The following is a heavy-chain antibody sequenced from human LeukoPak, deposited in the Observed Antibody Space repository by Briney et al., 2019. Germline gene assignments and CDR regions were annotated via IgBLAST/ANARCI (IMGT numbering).Heavy chain of an antibody. Sequence: ETLSLTCPVAGGSISSGDYYWSWIRQPPGKGLEWIGYIYYSGSTNYNPSLKSRVTISVDTSKNQFFLKLSSVTAADTAVYYCAREGIVGAPYYYYGMDVWGQGTTVTVSS. D-gene: IGHD1-26*01. CDR3: AREGIVGAPYYYYGMDV. CDR2: IYYSGST. J-gene: IGHJ6*02. V-gene: IGHV4-61*08. CDR1: GGSISSGDYY.